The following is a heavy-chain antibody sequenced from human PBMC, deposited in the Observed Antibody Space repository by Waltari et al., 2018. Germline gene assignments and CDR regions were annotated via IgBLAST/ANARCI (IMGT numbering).Heavy chain of an antibody. V-gene: IGHV5-51*01. J-gene: IGHJ3*02. CDR3: AKWDSSSWYGEGAFDI. D-gene: IGHD6-13*01. CDR1: GYRFDNRW. CDR2: IYPGDSET. Sequence: EVQLVQSGAEVTKSGAFLRISCKGSGYRFDNRWLGWVRQLPGKGLEWMAIIYPGDSETIYSPSFQGQVTISVDKSVSTAYLQWSSLKASDTAIYYCAKWDSSSWYGEGAFDIWGQGTMVTVSS.